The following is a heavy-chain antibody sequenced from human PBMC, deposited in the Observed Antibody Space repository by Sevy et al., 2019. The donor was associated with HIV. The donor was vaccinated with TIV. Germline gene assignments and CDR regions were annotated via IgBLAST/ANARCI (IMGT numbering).Heavy chain of an antibody. V-gene: IGHV4-39*07. J-gene: IGHJ4*02. CDR3: ARDYYDSSGYKYYFDY. CDR2: INHSGST. Sequence: SETLSLTCTVSGGSISTSSYYWGWIRQPPGKGLEWIGEINHSGSTNYNPSLKSRVTISVDTSKNQFSLKLSSVTAADTAVYYCARDYYDSSGYKYYFDYWGQGTLVTVSS. CDR1: GGSISTSSYY. D-gene: IGHD3-22*01.